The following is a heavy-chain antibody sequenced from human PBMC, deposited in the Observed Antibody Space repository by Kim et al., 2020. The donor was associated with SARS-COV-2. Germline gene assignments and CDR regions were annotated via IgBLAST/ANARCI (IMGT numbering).Heavy chain of an antibody. V-gene: IGHV3-48*02. J-gene: IGHJ6*03. CDR3: ARGGLGDYYYYYMDV. CDR2: ISDISRTI. Sequence: GGSLRLSCAASGFSFSVYNMNRVRQAPGKGLEWISYISDISRTIYYADSVKGRFTISRDNAKNSLYLQVTSLRDEDTAVYYCARGGLGDYYYYYMDVWGKGTTLSVSS. CDR1: GFSFSVYN.